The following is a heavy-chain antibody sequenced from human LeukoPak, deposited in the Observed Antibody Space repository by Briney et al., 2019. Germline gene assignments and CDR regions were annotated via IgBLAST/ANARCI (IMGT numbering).Heavy chain of an antibody. Sequence: ASVKVSFKASGYTFTSYDINWVRQATGQGLEWMGWMNPNSGNTGYAQKFQGRVTMTRNTSISTAYMELSSLRSEDTAVYYCARLRVYMVRGVIISAWDYWGQGTLVTVSS. V-gene: IGHV1-8*01. CDR3: ARLRVYMVRGVIISAWDY. J-gene: IGHJ4*02. CDR1: GYTFTSYD. CDR2: MNPNSGNT. D-gene: IGHD3-10*01.